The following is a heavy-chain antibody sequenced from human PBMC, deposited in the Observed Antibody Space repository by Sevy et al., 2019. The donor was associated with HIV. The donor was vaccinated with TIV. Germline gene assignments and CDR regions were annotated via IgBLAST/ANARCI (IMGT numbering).Heavy chain of an antibody. CDR2: ICGGDGSK. Sequence: GGSLRLSCAASGFRFSSFAMIWVRQAPGKGLEWVSEICGGDGSKYYADSVKGRFTISRDNSKNTVYLQMSSLRAEDTALYYWPNWCHSDYFGADTLDIWGQGTMVTVSS. D-gene: IGHD3-22*01. V-gene: IGHV3-23*01. J-gene: IGHJ3*02. CDR3: PNWCHSDYFGADTLDI. CDR1: GFRFSSFA.